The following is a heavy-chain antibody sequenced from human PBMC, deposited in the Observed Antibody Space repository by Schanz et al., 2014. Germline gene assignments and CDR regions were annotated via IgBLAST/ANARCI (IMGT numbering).Heavy chain of an antibody. J-gene: IGHJ4*02. CDR2: ISSSGTTI. V-gene: IGHV3-48*04. CDR1: GFTFSSYG. CDR3: ARANYRRKINFDY. D-gene: IGHD3-10*01. Sequence: VQLVESGGGVVQFGRSLRLSCVASGFTFSSYGMHWVRQAPGKGLEWVSYISSSGTTIYYADSVKGRFTISRDNAKNTLYLQMNSLRAEDTAVYYCARANYRRKINFDYWGRGTLVTVSS.